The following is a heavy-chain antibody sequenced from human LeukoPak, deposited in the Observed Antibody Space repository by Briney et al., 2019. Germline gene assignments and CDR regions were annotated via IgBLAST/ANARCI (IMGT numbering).Heavy chain of an antibody. CDR2: INHSGST. V-gene: IGHV4-34*01. CDR3: VGGFGYYYYYMDV. D-gene: IGHD3-10*01. J-gene: IGHJ6*03. Sequence: PSETLSLTCAVYGGSFSGYYWSWIRQPPGKGLEWIGEINHSGSTNYNPSLKSRVTISVDTSKNQFSLKLSSVTAADTAVYYCVGGFGYYYYYMDVWGKGTTVTVSS. CDR1: GGSFSGYY.